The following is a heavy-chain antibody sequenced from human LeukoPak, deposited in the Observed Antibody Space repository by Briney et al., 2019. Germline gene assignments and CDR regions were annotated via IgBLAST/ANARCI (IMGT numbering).Heavy chain of an antibody. CDR3: VTSTGQQFIPYDY. CDR2: IYGADAA. D-gene: IGHD6-13*01. V-gene: IGHV3-66*02. Sequence: GALRLACAASGFKVSSNYMTWIRQAPGKGLEWVSLIYGADAAYYAESVRGRFMISRDNLKNTLFLQMNSLRVEDTAVYYCVTSTGQQFIPYDYWGQGTHVTVSS. CDR1: GFKVSSNY. J-gene: IGHJ4*02.